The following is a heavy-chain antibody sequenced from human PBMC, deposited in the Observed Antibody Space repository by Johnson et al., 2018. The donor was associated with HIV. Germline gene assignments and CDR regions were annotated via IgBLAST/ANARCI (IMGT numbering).Heavy chain of an antibody. D-gene: IGHD1-26*01. CDR2: ISYDGTNK. CDR3: ARWGRWELGDAFDI. V-gene: IGHV3-30-3*01. CDR1: GFTFSYYA. Sequence: QVQLVESGGGVVQPGRSLRLSCAASGFTFSYYAMHWVRQVPGKGLEWVAVISYDGTNKYYANSVKGRFTISRDNSKNTLYLQMNSLRAEDTAVYLCARWGRWELGDAFDIWGQGTMVTVSS. J-gene: IGHJ3*02.